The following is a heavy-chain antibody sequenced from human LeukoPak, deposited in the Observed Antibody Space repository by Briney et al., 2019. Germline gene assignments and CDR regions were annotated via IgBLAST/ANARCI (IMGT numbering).Heavy chain of an antibody. V-gene: IGHV4-59*01. CDR1: GGSISSYY. Sequence: PSETLSLTCTVSGGSISSYYWSWIRQPPGKGLEWIGYIYYSGSTNYNPSLKSRVTISVDTSKNQFSLKLSSVTAADTAVYYCARGGDWPYYFDYWGQGTLVTVSS. J-gene: IGHJ4*02. D-gene: IGHD2-21*02. CDR3: ARGGDWPYYFDY. CDR2: IYYSGST.